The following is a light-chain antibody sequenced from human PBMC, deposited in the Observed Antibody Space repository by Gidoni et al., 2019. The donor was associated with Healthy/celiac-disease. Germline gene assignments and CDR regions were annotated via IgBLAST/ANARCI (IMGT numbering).Light chain of an antibody. CDR2: AAS. CDR1: QSISSY. V-gene: IGKV1-39*01. J-gene: IGKJ1*01. Sequence: DIQMTQSPSSLSASVGDRVTITCRASQSISSYLNWYQQKPGKAPKLLIYAASSLQSGVPSRFSGSGSGTDFTLTISSLQPEDFATYYCQQSSSTRRTFGHGTKVEIK. CDR3: QQSSSTRRT.